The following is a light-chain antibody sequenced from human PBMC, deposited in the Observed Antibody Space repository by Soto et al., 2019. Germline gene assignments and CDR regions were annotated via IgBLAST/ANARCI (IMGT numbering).Light chain of an antibody. CDR3: QQSYSTPLT. J-gene: IGKJ4*01. CDR2: KAS. V-gene: IGKV1-5*03. CDR1: QTISSW. Sequence: DMQMTHSPSSLSASVGNRVTITGRASQTISSWLAWYQQKPGKAPKLLIYKASTLKSGVPSRFSGSGSGTEFTLTICSLQPDDFATYYCQQSYSTPLTFGGGTKVDIK.